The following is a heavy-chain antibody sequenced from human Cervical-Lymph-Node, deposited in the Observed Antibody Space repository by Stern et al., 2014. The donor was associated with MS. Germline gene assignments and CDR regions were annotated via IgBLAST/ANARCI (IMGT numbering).Heavy chain of an antibody. V-gene: IGHV3-30*04. Sequence: VHLVESGGGVVQPGRSLRLSCAASGFSFSFYALHWVRQAPGKGLEWVALISYDGSDRYYADSVKGRFTISRDNSNNAVYLQMDSLRAEDTAVYYCAREGEAVAGNLDYWGQGTLVTVS. CDR1: GFSFSFYA. J-gene: IGHJ4*02. D-gene: IGHD6-19*01. CDR3: AREGEAVAGNLDY. CDR2: ISYDGSDR.